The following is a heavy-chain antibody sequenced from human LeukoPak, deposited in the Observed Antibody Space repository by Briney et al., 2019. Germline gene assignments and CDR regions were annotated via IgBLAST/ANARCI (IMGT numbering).Heavy chain of an antibody. V-gene: IGHV4-38-2*02. D-gene: IGHD2-2*01. CDR2: IYHSGST. CDR1: GYSISSGYY. J-gene: IGHJ6*02. Sequence: SETLSLTCTVSGYSISSGYYWGWIRQPPGKGLEWIGSIYHSGSTYYNPSLKSRVTISVDTSRNQFSLKLSSVTAADTAVYYCARDRVVVPAAMANYYYGMDVWGQGTTVTVSS. CDR3: ARDRVVVPAAMANYYYGMDV.